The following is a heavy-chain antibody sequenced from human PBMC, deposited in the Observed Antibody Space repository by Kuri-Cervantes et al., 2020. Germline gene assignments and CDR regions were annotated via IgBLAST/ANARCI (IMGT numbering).Heavy chain of an antibody. J-gene: IGHJ6*02. CDR3: ARHRITMVRGVIGGNYYGMDV. CDR1: GYTFTSYD. V-gene: IGHV1-8*02. CDR2: MNPNSGNT. D-gene: IGHD3-10*01. Sequence: SVKVSCKASGYTFTSYDINWVRQATGQGLEWMGWMNPNSGNTGYAQKFQGRVTMTRNTSISTAYMELSSLRSENTAVYYCARHRITMVRGVIGGNYYGMDVWGQGTTVTVSS.